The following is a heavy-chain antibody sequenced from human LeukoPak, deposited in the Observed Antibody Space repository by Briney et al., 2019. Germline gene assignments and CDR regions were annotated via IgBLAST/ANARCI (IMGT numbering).Heavy chain of an antibody. J-gene: IGHJ4*02. CDR3: ARVYDSSGYFNNYFVY. D-gene: IGHD3-22*01. CDR1: GFTFSSYA. CDR2: INGSGGST. Sequence: PGGSLRLSCAASGFTFSSYAMSWVRQAPGKGLEWVSAINGSGGSTYYADSVKGRFTISRDNSKNTLYLQMNSMRAEATAVYYCARVYDSSGYFNNYFVYWGEGTLVTVSS. V-gene: IGHV3-23*01.